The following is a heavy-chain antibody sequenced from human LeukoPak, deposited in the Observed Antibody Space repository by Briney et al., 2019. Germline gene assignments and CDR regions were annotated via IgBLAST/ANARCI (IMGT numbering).Heavy chain of an antibody. V-gene: IGHV4-38-2*01. Sequence: SETLSLTCAVSGYSISSGYYWGWIRQPPGKGLEWIGSIYHSGSTYYNPSLKSRVTISVDTSKNQFSLKLSSMTAADTAVYYCARVARIAAAGTYFDYWGQGTLVTVSS. CDR2: IYHSGST. D-gene: IGHD6-13*01. J-gene: IGHJ4*02. CDR3: ARVARIAAAGTYFDY. CDR1: GYSISSGYY.